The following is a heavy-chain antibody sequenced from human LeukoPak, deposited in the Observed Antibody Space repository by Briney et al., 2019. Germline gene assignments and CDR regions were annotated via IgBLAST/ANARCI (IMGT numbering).Heavy chain of an antibody. Sequence: GGSLRLSCAASGFTFSSDSMNWVRQAPGKGLEWVSSISSSSSYIYYADSVKGRFTISRDNSKNTLYLQMNSLRAEDTAVYYCAKGGRYYGSESCRWGQGTLVTVSS. CDR2: ISSSSSYI. D-gene: IGHD3-10*01. CDR1: GFTFSSDS. CDR3: AKGGRYYGSESCR. V-gene: IGHV3-21*01. J-gene: IGHJ4*02.